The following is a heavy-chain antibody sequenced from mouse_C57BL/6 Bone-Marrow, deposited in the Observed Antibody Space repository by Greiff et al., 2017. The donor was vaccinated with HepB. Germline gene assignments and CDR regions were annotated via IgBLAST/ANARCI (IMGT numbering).Heavy chain of an antibody. D-gene: IGHD1-1*01. CDR1: GFNIKNTY. J-gene: IGHJ2*01. CDR2: IDPANGNT. Sequence: EVKLQQSVAELVRPGASVKLSCTASGFNIKNTYMHWVKQRPEQGLEWIGRIDPANGNTKYAPKFQGKATITADTSSNTAYLQLSSLTSEDTAIYYCASPYYYGSRPLDYWGQGTTLTVSS. V-gene: IGHV14-3*01. CDR3: ASPYYYGSRPLDY.